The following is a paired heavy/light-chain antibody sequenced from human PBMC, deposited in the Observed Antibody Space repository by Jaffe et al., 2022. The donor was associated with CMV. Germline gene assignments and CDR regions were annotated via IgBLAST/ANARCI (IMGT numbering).Light chain of an antibody. Sequence: DIVMTQSPDSLAVSLGERATINCKSSQSVLYSSNNKNYLAWYQQKPGQPPKLLFYWASTRESGVPDRFSGSGSGTDFTLTISSLQAEDVAVYYCQQYYSTPYTFGQGTKLEIK. V-gene: IGKV4-1*01. CDR1: QSVLYSSNNKNY. CDR2: WAS. CDR3: QQYYSTPYT. J-gene: IGKJ2*01.
Heavy chain of an antibody. CDR1: GGSIGGDY. CDR3: AKQARPGGMDH. J-gene: IGHJ4*02. D-gene: IGHD1-1*01. V-gene: IGHV4-59*01. Sequence: QVQLRESGPGLVKPSETLSLTCTVSGGSIGGDYWSWIRQPPGKGLEWIGYIYPSGSTNYNPSLKSRVTISADTSKNQFSLNLRSVTAADTAVYYCAKQARPGGMDHWGQGTLVTVSS. CDR2: IYPSGST.